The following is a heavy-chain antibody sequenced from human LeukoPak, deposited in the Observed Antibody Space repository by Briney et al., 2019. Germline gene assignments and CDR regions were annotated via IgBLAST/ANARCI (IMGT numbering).Heavy chain of an antibody. CDR1: GYTFTGYY. D-gene: IGHD3-22*01. CDR3: ARDYYDSSGYVT. Sequence: ASVKVSCKASGYTFTGYYMHWVRQAPGQGLEWLGWINPNSGGTNYAQKFQGRVTMTRDTSISTAYMELSRLRSDDTAVYHCARDYYDSSGYVTWGQGTLVTVSS. J-gene: IGHJ5*02. CDR2: INPNSGGT. V-gene: IGHV1-2*02.